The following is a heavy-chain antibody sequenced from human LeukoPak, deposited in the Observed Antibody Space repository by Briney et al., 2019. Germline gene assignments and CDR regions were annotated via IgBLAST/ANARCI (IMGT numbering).Heavy chain of an antibody. CDR3: AKDVVLTPGYFDY. CDR1: GFTFSSYA. Sequence: PGGSLRLSCAASGFTFSSYAMSWVRQAPGKGLEWVSAISGGGISTYYADSVKGRLTISRDNSKNTLYPQMNSLRAEDTAVYYCAKDVVLTPGYFDYWGQGTLVTVSS. V-gene: IGHV3-23*01. CDR2: ISGGGIST. J-gene: IGHJ4*02. D-gene: IGHD4/OR15-4a*01.